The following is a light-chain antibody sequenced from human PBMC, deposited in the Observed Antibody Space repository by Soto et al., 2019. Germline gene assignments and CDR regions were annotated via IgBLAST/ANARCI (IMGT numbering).Light chain of an antibody. CDR3: QQYNNWPQWT. V-gene: IGKV3-15*01. J-gene: IGKJ1*01. CDR2: GAS. CDR1: QSVSSN. Sequence: EIVMTQSPATLSVSPGERATLSCRASQSVSSNLAWYQQKPGQAPRLLINGASTRATGIPASFSGSGSGTEFTLTISSLQSEDFAVYYRQQYNNWPQWTFGQGTKVEIK.